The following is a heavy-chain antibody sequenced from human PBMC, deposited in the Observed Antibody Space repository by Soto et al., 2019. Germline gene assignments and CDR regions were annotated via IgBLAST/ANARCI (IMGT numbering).Heavy chain of an antibody. CDR3: ARSENYGSGSYLAPFDY. Sequence: PSETLSLTCAVSGGSMSFYSWSWIRQPPGKGLEWIGYIHHSGDTDYNPSLKSRVTISVDRPKNQFSLKLTSVTAADTAVYYCARSENYGSGSYLAPFDYWGQGTRAT. CDR1: GGSMSFYS. J-gene: IGHJ4*02. D-gene: IGHD3-10*01. CDR2: IHHSGDT. V-gene: IGHV4-59*01.